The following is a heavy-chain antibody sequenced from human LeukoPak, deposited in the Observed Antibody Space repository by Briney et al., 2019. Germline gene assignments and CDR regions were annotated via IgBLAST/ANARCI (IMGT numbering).Heavy chain of an antibody. CDR1: GSRFTSYW. V-gene: IGHV5-51*01. J-gene: IGHJ6*04. CDR3: ARQSTGGYYDTSGYYSPLAV. D-gene: IGHD3-22*01. Sequence: GGSLKISFQGSGSRFTSYWIGWVRQMPGKGLEWMGVIYPGDSDTTYSPSFQGQVAISADKSISTAYLQWSSLKASDTAIYYCARQSTGGYYDTSGYYSPLAVWGKGTTVTVSS. CDR2: IYPGDSDT.